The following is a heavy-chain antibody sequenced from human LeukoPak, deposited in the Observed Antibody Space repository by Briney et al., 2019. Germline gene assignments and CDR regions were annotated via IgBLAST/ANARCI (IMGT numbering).Heavy chain of an antibody. J-gene: IGHJ5*02. Sequence: GGSLRLSCAASGFTFSSYDMHWVRQATGKGLEWVSAIGTAGDTYYPGSVKGRFTISRENAKNSLYLQMNSLRAEDTAVYYCARDGQLWAQDWFDPWGQGTLVTVSS. V-gene: IGHV3-13*01. D-gene: IGHD5-18*01. CDR3: ARDGQLWAQDWFDP. CDR1: GFTFSSYD. CDR2: IGTAGDT.